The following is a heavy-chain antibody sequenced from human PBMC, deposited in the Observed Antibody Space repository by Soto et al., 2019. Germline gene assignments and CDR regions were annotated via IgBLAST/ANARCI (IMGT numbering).Heavy chain of an antibody. CDR1: GYSFTSYW. J-gene: IGHJ6*02. D-gene: IGHD3-10*01. CDR3: AGGGVRGVITRTRDYYGMDI. CDR2: IYPGDSDT. V-gene: IGHV5-51*01. Sequence: GESLKISCKGSGYSFTSYWIGWVRQMPGKGLEWMGIIYPGDSDTRYSPSFQGQVTISADKSISTAYLQWSSLKASDTAMYYCAGGGVRGVITRTRDYYGMDIWGQGTTVTVS.